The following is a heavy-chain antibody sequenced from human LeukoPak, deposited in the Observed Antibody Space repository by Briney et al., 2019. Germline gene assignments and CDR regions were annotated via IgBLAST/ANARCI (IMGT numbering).Heavy chain of an antibody. CDR2: ISSSSSYR. J-gene: IGHJ6*03. D-gene: IGHD1-26*01. CDR1: GFTFSSYS. CDR3: ARIGAYYYYDYMDV. Sequence: PGGSLRLSCTGSGFTFSSYSMNWVRQAPGKGLEWVSSISSSSSYRYYEESVKGRFSISRDNARNSLYLQMNSLRAEDTAVYYCARIGAYYYYDYMDVWAKGIMVTVSS. V-gene: IGHV3-21*01.